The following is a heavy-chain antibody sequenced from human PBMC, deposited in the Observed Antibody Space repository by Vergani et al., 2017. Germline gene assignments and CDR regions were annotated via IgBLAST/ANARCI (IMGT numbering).Heavy chain of an antibody. CDR2: ISSSGSTI. CDR3: AREVFGMTTVTTMLYYDVDV. CDR1: GFTFSSYD. Sequence: EVQLVESGGGLVQPGGSLRLSCAASGFTFSSYDMNWVRQAPGKGLEWVSYISSSGSTIYYADSVKGRFTISRDNAKNSLYLQMNSLRAEDTAVYYCAREVFGMTTVTTMLYYDVDVWGKGTTVTVSS. D-gene: IGHD4-11*01. J-gene: IGHJ6*03. V-gene: IGHV3-48*03.